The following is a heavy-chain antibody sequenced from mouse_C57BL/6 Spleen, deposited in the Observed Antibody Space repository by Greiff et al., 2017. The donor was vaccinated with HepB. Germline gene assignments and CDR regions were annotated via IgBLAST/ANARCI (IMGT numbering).Heavy chain of an antibody. CDR1: GFTFSSYA. Sequence: DVMLVESGGGLVKPGGSLKLSCAASGFTFSSYAMSWVRQTPEKRLEWVATISDGGSYTYYPDNVKGRFTISRDNAKNNLYLQMSHLKSEDTAMYYCARDTVVEDFDYWGQGTTLTVSS. J-gene: IGHJ2*01. CDR3: ARDTVVEDFDY. CDR2: ISDGGSYT. D-gene: IGHD1-1*01. V-gene: IGHV5-4*01.